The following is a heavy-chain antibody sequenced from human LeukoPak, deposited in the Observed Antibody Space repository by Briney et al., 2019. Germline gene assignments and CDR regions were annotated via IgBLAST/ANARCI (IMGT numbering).Heavy chain of an antibody. D-gene: IGHD2-15*01. V-gene: IGHV4-34*01. J-gene: IGHJ4*02. Sequence: SETLSLTCAVYGGSFSGYYWSWIRQPPGKGLEWIGEINHSGSTNYNPSLKSRVTISVDTSKNQFSLKLNSVTAADTAVYYCATGYCSGGSCYSPPNYWGQGTLVTVSS. CDR3: ATGYCSGGSCYSPPNY. CDR1: GGSFSGYY. CDR2: INHSGST.